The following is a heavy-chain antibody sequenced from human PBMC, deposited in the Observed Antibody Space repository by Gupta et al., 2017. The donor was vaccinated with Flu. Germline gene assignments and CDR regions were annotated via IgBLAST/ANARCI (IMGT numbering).Heavy chain of an antibody. CDR2: ISYDGSNK. Sequence: GVRQAPGKGLEWVAVISYDGSNKYYADSVKGRFTISRDNSKNTLYLQMNSLRAEDTAVYYCAKVGYSNPFDYWGQGTLVTVSS. J-gene: IGHJ4*02. V-gene: IGHV3-30*18. D-gene: IGHD4-4*01. CDR3: AKVGYSNPFDY.